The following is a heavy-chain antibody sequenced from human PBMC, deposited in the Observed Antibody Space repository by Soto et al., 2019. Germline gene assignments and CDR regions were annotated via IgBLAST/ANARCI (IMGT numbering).Heavy chain of an antibody. CDR1: GFTFSSYG. J-gene: IGHJ4*02. CDR3: ARDLSLGSIDFFY. D-gene: IGHD3-3*01. V-gene: IGHV3-30*02. Sequence: PGGSLRLSCAASGFTFSSYGMHWVRQAPGKGLEWVAIIHYDGSNKYYADSVKGRFTISRDDSKNTLYLQMNSLRVEDTAVYYCARDLSLGSIDFFYWGQGTLVTVSS. CDR2: IHYDGSNK.